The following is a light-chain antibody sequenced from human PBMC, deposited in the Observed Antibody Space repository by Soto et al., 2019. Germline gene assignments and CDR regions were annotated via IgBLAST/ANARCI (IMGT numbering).Light chain of an antibody. CDR1: QDINNY. J-gene: IGKJ5*01. Sequence: DIKMTQSPSSLSASVGDRVTITCQASQDINNYLNWYQQKPGQAPKLLIYDASGLEVGVPSRFSGSGSGTRFTLTISGLQPEDIATYYCQQFGDLTFIFGQGTRLEI. V-gene: IGKV1-33*01. CDR3: QQFGDLTFI. CDR2: DAS.